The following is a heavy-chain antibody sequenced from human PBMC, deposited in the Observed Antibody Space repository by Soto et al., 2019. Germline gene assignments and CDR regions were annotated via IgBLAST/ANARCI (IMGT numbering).Heavy chain of an antibody. CDR2: ISYDGSNK. CDR1: GFTLRSYA. J-gene: IGHJ6*01. Sequence: LKPSCAAPGFTLRSYAIHWVPQGPGKGLGWVGVISYDGSNKYYADSVKGRFTISRDNSKNTLYLQMNSLRAEDTAVYYCARDRRGXYYDFWSGNYYYYGMDVWGQGTTVTVSS. D-gene: IGHD3-3*01. V-gene: IGHV3-30-3*01. CDR3: ARDRRGXYYDFWSGNYYYYGMDV.